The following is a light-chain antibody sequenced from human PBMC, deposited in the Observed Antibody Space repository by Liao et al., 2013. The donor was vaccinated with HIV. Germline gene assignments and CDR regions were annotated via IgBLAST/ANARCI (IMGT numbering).Light chain of an antibody. CDR2: QDT. V-gene: IGLV3-1*01. CDR1: KLGDKY. Sequence: SYELTQPPSVAVSPGQTVSITCSGHKLGDKYAFWYQQRPGQSPVLVIYQDTKRPSGIPERFSGSNSGNTATLTIRGTQATDEADYYCQVWDSFSTFVFGSGTQVTVL. CDR3: QVWDSFSTFV. J-gene: IGLJ1*01.